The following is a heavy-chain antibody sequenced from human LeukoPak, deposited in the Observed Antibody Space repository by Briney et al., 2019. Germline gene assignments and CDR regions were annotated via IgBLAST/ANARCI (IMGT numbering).Heavy chain of an antibody. V-gene: IGHV3-11*01. J-gene: IGHJ5*02. CDR2: INIGGTNT. Sequence: GGSLRLSCAASGFTFNGYYMSWIRQAPGKGLEWLSYINIGGTNTHYVDSVKGRFTISRDNAKKSLYLEMNNLRAEDTAVYYCATDGAGFDTWGQGVLVTVSS. CDR3: ATDGAGFDT. CDR1: GFTFNGYY.